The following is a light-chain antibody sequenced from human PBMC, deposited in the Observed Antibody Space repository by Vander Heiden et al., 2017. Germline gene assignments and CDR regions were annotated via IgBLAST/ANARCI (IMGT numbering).Light chain of an antibody. CDR1: QSVRSSY. CDR3: QQYDSSPVFT. J-gene: IGKJ3*01. Sequence: EIVLTPSPGTLSLSPGERATLSCRASQSVRSSYLAWYQQKPGQAPRLLIYGASSRATGIPDRFSGSGSGTDFTLTISRLDSEDFAVYYCQQYDSSPVFTFGPGTKVNIK. CDR2: GAS. V-gene: IGKV3-20*01.